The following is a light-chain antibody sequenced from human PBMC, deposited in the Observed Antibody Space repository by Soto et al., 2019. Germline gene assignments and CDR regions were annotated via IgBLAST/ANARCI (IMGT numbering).Light chain of an antibody. V-gene: IGLV2-18*02. J-gene: IGLJ1*01. Sequence: QSALTQPPSVSGSPGQSVTISCTGTSSDVGSYNRVSWYQQPPGTAPKLMMYDVSNRPSGVPDRFSGSKSGNTASLTISGLQAEDEADYYCSSYTSSNTYVFGTGNKLTVL. CDR3: SSYTSSNTYV. CDR2: DVS. CDR1: SSDVGSYNR.